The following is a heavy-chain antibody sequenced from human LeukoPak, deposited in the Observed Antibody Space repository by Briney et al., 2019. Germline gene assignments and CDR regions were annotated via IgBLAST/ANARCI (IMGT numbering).Heavy chain of an antibody. CDR2: ITGSGGST. Sequence: GGSLRLSCAASGFTFDNYAINWVRQAPGKGLEWVSAITGSGGSTYYADSVKGRFTISRDNAKNSLYLHMNSLRTEDTAVYFCARESFGLDYWGQGTLVTVSS. D-gene: IGHD3-16*01. CDR1: GFTFDNYA. J-gene: IGHJ4*02. V-gene: IGHV3-23*01. CDR3: ARESFGLDY.